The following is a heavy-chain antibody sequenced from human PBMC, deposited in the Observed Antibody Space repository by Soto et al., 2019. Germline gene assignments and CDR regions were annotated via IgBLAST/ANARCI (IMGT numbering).Heavy chain of an antibody. J-gene: IGHJ4*02. Sequence: QVQLVESGGGVVQPGRSLRLSCAASGFTFSSYGMHWVRQAPGKGLEWVAVISYDGSNKYYADSVKGRFTISRDNSKNTLYLQMNSLRAEDTAVYYCAKEGISRRLNYYDSRPVRAGHFDYWGQGTLVTVSS. CDR2: ISYDGSNK. CDR1: GFTFSSYG. CDR3: AKEGISRRLNYYDSRPVRAGHFDY. V-gene: IGHV3-30*18. D-gene: IGHD3-22*01.